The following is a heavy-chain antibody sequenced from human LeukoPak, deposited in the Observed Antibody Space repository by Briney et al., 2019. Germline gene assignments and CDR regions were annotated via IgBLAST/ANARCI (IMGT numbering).Heavy chain of an antibody. CDR1: GGSISSSSYY. Sequence: KPSETLSLTCTAPGGSISSSSYYWDWIRQPPGKGLEWIGTIYCSGTTYYNPSLKSRVTISVDTSRNQFSLKLSSVTATDTAVYYCARMIGDDAFDIWGQGTMVTVSS. CDR2: IYCSGTT. CDR3: ARMIGDDAFDI. V-gene: IGHV4-39*01. D-gene: IGHD3-22*01. J-gene: IGHJ3*02.